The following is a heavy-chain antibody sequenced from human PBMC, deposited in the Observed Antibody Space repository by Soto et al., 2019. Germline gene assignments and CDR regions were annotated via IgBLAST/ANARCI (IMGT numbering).Heavy chain of an antibody. V-gene: IGHV5-51*01. CDR3: ARFELTGIEN. CDR1: GFTFTSYC. CDR2: IYPGDSDS. D-gene: IGHD3-9*01. J-gene: IGHJ4*02. Sequence: GESLKISCKGSGFTFTSYCIAWVRQMPGKGLEWMGIIYPGDSDSSYSPSFQGQVTISADKSINTAYLHWSSLKASDTARYFCARFELTGIENWGQATPVTVSS.